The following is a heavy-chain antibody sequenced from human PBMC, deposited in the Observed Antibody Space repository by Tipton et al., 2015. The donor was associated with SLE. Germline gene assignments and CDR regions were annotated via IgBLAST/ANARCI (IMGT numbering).Heavy chain of an antibody. V-gene: IGHV4-59*08. CDR3: ARHSWGSSVI. CDR2: IYYSGST. CDR1: GGSISSYY. Sequence: TLSLTCTVSGGSISSYYWSWIRQPPGKGLEWIGYIYYSGSTNYNPSLKSQVTMSVDTSKNQFSLTVNSVTAADTAVYYCARHSWGSSVIWGQGTMVTVSS. J-gene: IGHJ3*02. D-gene: IGHD6-6*01.